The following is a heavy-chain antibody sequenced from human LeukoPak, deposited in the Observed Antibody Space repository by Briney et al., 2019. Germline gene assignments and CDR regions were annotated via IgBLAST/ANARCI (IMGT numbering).Heavy chain of an antibody. D-gene: IGHD4-17*01. CDR1: GYTFTNYW. CDR3: ARHSTTVTPRNFDY. J-gene: IGHJ4*02. V-gene: IGHV5-51*01. CDR2: IYPGDSDT. Sequence: GESLKISCKGSGYTFTNYWIAWVRQMPGKGLEWMGIIYPGDSDTRYSPSFEGQVTISADRSINTAYLQWSSLRASDTATYYCARHSTTVTPRNFDYWGQGTLVTVPT.